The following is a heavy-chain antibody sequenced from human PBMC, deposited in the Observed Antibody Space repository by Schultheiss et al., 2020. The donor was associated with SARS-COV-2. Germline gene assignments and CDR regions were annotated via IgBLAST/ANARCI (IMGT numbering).Heavy chain of an antibody. D-gene: IGHD1-7*01. CDR3: ARVGYNWNYGWYFDL. CDR2: IYYSGST. Sequence: SQTLSLTCTVSGGSISSYYWSWIRQPPGKGLEWIGSIYYSGSTYYNPSLKSRVTISVDTSKNQFSLKLSSVTAADTAVYYCARVGYNWNYGWYFDLWGRGTLVTVSS. V-gene: IGHV4-59*01. CDR1: GGSISSYY. J-gene: IGHJ2*01.